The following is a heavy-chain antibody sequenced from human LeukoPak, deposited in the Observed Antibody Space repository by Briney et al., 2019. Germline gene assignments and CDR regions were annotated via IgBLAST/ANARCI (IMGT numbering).Heavy chain of an antibody. Sequence: GGSLRLSCAASGFTFTSYSVNWVRQAPGKGLEWVSTISGGGGSTYYADSVKGRFTISRDNSKNTLYLQVNSLRAEDTAVYYCAKDYSNYEVDYWGQGTLVTVSS. V-gene: IGHV3-23*01. D-gene: IGHD4-11*01. CDR1: GFTFTSYS. J-gene: IGHJ4*02. CDR3: AKDYSNYEVDY. CDR2: ISGGGGST.